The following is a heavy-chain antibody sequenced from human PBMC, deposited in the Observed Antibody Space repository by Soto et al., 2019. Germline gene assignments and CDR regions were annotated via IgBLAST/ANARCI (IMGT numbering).Heavy chain of an antibody. J-gene: IGHJ4*02. D-gene: IGHD3-16*01. CDR3: AGAGISFGGGGSPPNLGY. V-gene: IGHV3-21*01. CDR1: GFTFSSYS. Sequence: EVQLVESGGGLVKPGGSLRLSCAASGFTFSSYSMNWVRQAPGKGLEWVSSISSSSSYIYYADSVKGRFTITRDNANNSMFLEMNTRRAGGTAVYFLAGAGISFGGGGSPPNLGYLGPGTPVHVFS. CDR2: ISSSSSYI.